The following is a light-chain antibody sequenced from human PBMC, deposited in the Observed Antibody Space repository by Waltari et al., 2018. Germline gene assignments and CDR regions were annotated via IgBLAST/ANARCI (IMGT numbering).Light chain of an antibody. CDR1: QSFLHLSDNKNY. Sequence: IVMTKSPDSLAVSLGERATIKWRSSQSFLHLSDNKNYGAWYQKNRRKPPRLLIHWASTRESGVPVRFSGTGSGTDFTLTINSLQAEDVADYYCQQYYNTPPTFGGGTKVQIK. V-gene: IGKV4-1*01. J-gene: IGKJ4*01. CDR3: QQYYNTPPT. CDR2: WAS.